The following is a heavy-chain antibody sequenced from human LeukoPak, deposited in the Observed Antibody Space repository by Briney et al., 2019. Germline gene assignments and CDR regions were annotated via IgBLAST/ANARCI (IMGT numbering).Heavy chain of an antibody. V-gene: IGHV4-59*12. Sequence: SETLSLTCTVSGGSISSYYWSWVRQPAGKGLEWIGYIYYSGSANYNPSLKSRVTISVETSKNQFALKLSSVTAADTAVYYCARDSGYKVRRFDPWGQGTLVTVSS. CDR1: GGSISSYY. CDR2: IYYSGSA. J-gene: IGHJ5*02. CDR3: ARDSGYKVRRFDP. D-gene: IGHD5-12*01.